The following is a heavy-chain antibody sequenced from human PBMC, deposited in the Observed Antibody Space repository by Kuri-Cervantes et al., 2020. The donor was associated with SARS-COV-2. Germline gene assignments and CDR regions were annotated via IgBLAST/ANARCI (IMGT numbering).Heavy chain of an antibody. CDR2: IYYSGST. Sequence: AGSLTLSCTVSGGSISSSSYYWGWIRQPPGKGLEWIGSIYYSGSTHYNPSLKSRVTISVDTSKNQFSLKLSYVTAAATAVYYCASLLSYYDYVWGSYRYYYFDYWGQGTLVTVSS. D-gene: IGHD3-16*02. J-gene: IGHJ4*02. V-gene: IGHV4-39*01. CDR3: ASLLSYYDYVWGSYRYYYFDY. CDR1: GGSISSSSYY.